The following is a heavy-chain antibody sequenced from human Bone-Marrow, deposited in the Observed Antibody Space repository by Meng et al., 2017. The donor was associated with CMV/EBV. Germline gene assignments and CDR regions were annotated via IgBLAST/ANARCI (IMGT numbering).Heavy chain of an antibody. D-gene: IGHD2-2*02. CDR1: GYTFITYG. J-gene: IGHJ4*02. V-gene: IGHV1-18*04. Sequence: ASVKVSCKASGYTFITYGVSWVRQAPGQGLEWVGWINPYNGDTDFAQNFQGRVTMTTDTSTTTAYMELRSLRSDDTAMYYCARDAAQTYQLLYPFAYRGQGSRVTVSS. CDR3: ARDAAQTYQLLYPFAY. CDR2: INPYNGDT.